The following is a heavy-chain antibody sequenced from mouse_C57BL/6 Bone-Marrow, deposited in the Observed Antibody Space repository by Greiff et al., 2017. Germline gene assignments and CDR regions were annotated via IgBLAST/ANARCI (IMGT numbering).Heavy chain of an antibody. J-gene: IGHJ3*01. Sequence: QVQLQQPGAELVKPGASVKMSCKASGYTFTSYWITWVKQRPGQGLAWIGDIYPGSGSTNYNEKFKSKATLTVDTSSSTAYMQLSSLTSEDSAVYYCATYYYGSSPFAYWGQGTLVTVSA. D-gene: IGHD1-1*01. V-gene: IGHV1-55*01. CDR2: IYPGSGST. CDR1: GYTFTSYW. CDR3: ATYYYGSSPFAY.